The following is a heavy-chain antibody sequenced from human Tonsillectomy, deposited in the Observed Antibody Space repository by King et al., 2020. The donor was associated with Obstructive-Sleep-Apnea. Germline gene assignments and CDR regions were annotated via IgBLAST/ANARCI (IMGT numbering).Heavy chain of an antibody. Sequence: VQLVESGGGLVKPGGSLRLSCAASGFTFSDFYMSWIRQAPGKGLEWVSYINSRSTYTNYADSVKGRFTISRDNAKYSLYLQMTSLRVEDTAVYYCASTITMVRGIIPEGAFDIWGQGTMVTVSS. CDR1: GFTFSDFY. V-gene: IGHV3-11*06. J-gene: IGHJ3*02. D-gene: IGHD3-10*01. CDR3: ASTITMVRGIIPEGAFDI. CDR2: INSRSTYT.